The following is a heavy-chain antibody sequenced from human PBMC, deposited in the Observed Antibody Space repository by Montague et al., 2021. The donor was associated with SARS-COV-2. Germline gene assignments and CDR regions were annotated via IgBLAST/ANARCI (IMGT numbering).Heavy chain of an antibody. CDR3: ARPLNLYYYGSGSYSSWFDP. D-gene: IGHD3-10*01. CDR2: IYYSGST. CDR1: GGSISSSSYY. Sequence: SETLSLTCTVSGGSISSSSYYWGWIRQPPGKGLEWIGSIYYSGSTYYNPSLKSRVTISVDTSKNQFSLKLSSVTAADTAVYYCARPLNLYYYGSGSYSSWFDPWGQGTLSPSPQ. J-gene: IGHJ5*02. V-gene: IGHV4-39*01.